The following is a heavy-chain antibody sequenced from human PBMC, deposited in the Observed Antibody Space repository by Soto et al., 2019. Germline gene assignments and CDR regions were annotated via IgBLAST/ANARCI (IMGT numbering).Heavy chain of an antibody. CDR1: GYTFTRYG. D-gene: IGHD1-1*01. Sequence: QVQLVQSGAEVKKPGASVKVSCKASGYTFTRYGISWVRQAPGQGLEWMGWISTDNGNTNSAQKLQGRVTMTTDTSTSTAYVELRSLRSDATAVYSCARGPPSTGGRCKWFDPWGQGTLVTVSA. CDR3: ARGPPSTGGRCKWFDP. J-gene: IGHJ5*02. CDR2: ISTDNGNT. V-gene: IGHV1-18*01.